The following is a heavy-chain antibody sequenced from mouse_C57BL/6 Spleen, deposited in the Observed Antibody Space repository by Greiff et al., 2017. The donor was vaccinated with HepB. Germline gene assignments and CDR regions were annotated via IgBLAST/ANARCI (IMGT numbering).Heavy chain of an antibody. V-gene: IGHV1-15*01. CDR1: GYTFTDYE. J-gene: IGHJ2*01. CDR3: MGGSEYYFDY. Sequence: VQLQQSGAELVRPGASVTLSCKASGYTFTDYEMHWVKQTPVHGLEWIGAIDPETGGTAYNQKFKGKAILTADKSSSTAYMELRSLTSEDSADYYCMGGSEYYFDYWGQGTTLTVSS. CDR2: IDPETGGT.